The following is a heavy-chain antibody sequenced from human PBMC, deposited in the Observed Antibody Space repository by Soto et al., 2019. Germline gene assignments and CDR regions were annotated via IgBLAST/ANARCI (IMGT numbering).Heavy chain of an antibody. CDR1: GDSIGSGEYY. CDR2: VHHSGST. V-gene: IGHV4-31*03. Sequence: QVHLQESGPGLVKPSETLSLTCSVSGDSIGSGEYYWNWIRHHPEKGLEWIGFVHHSGSTFYNPSLESRVSISIDTSQKQFSLKVTSVTSADTAVYYCARRPTGSGSSYFEIWGQGTLITVSS. CDR3: ARRPTGSGSSYFEI. D-gene: IGHD3-10*01. J-gene: IGHJ4*02.